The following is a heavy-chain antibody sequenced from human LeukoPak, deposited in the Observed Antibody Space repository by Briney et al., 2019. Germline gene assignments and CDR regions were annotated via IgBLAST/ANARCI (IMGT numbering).Heavy chain of an antibody. D-gene: IGHD3-10*01. CDR2: INPNSGGT. CDR3: ARALLVRGVIILFDY. V-gene: IGHV1-2*02. Sequence: GASVKVSCKASGYTFTVYYMHWVRQAPGQEIEWMGWINPNSGGTNYAQKFQDRVTMTRDTSITTAYMELSRLRSDDTAVYYCARALLVRGVIILFDYWGQGSLVTVSS. J-gene: IGHJ4*02. CDR1: GYTFTVYY.